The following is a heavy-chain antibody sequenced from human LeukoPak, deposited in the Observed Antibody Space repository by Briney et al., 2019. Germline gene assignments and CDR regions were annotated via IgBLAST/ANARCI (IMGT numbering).Heavy chain of an antibody. CDR3: ARSDGDYANFDY. CDR1: GYTFTSYY. CDR2: INAGNGNT. V-gene: IGHV1-3*03. J-gene: IGHJ4*02. D-gene: IGHD4-17*01. Sequence: ASVKVSCKASGYTFTSYYMHWVRQAPGQGLEWMGWINAGNGNTKYSQEFQGRVTITRDTSASTAYMELSSLRSEDMAVYYCARSDGDYANFDYWGQGTLVTVSS.